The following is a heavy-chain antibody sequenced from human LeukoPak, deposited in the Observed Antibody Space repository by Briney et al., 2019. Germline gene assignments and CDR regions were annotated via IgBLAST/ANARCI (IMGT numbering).Heavy chain of an antibody. J-gene: IGHJ3*01. V-gene: IGHV4-39*01. CDR3: ARLAGYSGFDVPLGAIDL. CDR2: VYYGGST. Sequence: ASETLSLTCTVSGGSISSTSYFWAWIRQPPGKGLEWIGSVYYGGSTYYNPSLKSRVTISVDTPKNQFSLKLGSVTAPDTAVYYCARLAGYSGFDVPLGAIDLWGRGTVVTVSS. CDR1: GGSISSTSYF. D-gene: IGHD5-12*01.